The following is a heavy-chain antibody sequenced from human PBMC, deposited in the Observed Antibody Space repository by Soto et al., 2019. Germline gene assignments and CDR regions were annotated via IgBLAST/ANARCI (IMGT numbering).Heavy chain of an antibody. D-gene: IGHD4-17*01. Sequence: QLVESGGGLVQPGRSLTLSCSASGFMFNDYGMNWVRQAPGKGLEWIAYINWNSRTLYYADSVRGRFTISRDNAERSLYLQMNSLRDDDTAVYYCARNYPNYGDYYCDFWGQGTLVAVSS. CDR1: GFMFNDYG. V-gene: IGHV3-48*02. J-gene: IGHJ4*02. CDR2: INWNSRTL. CDR3: ARNYPNYGDYYCDF.